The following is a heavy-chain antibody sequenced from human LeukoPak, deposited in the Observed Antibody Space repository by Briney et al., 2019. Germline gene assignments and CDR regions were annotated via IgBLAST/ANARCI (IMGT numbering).Heavy chain of an antibody. V-gene: IGHV3-23*01. CDR1: GLSFSTYA. CDR2: ITGSGGST. Sequence: GGSLRLSCAASGLSFSTYAMSWVRQGPGKGLEWVSGITGSGGSTYYADSVKGRFTISRDNSKNTLYLQVNSLRAEETAIYYCVKKLVADIPPFSWGQGTLVTVSS. J-gene: IGHJ5*02. D-gene: IGHD2-21*02. CDR3: VKKLVADIPPFS.